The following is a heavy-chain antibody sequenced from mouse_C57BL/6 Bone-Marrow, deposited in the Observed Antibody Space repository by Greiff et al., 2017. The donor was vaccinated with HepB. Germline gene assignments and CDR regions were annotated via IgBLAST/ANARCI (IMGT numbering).Heavy chain of an antibody. V-gene: IGHV5-17*01. CDR1: GFTFSDYG. Sequence: EVQGVESGGGLVKPGGSLKLSCAASGFTFSDYGMHWVRQAPEKGLEWVAYISSGSSTIYYADTVKGRFTISRDNAKNTLFLQMTSLRSEDTAMYYCARGSSYDWFAYWGQGTLVTVSA. CDR2: ISSGSSTI. CDR3: ARGSSYDWFAY. J-gene: IGHJ3*01. D-gene: IGHD1-1*01.